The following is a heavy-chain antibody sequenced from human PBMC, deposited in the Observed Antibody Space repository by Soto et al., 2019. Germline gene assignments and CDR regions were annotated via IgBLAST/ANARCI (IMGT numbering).Heavy chain of an antibody. CDR2: ISGSGGST. D-gene: IGHD3-9*01. CDR1: GFTFSSYA. CDR3: AKDQEYYDILTGPRKFDY. Sequence: GGSLRLSCAASGFTFSSYAMSWVRQAPGKGLEWVSAISGSGGSTYYADSVKGRFTISRDNSKNTLYLQMNSLRAEDTAVYYCAKDQEYYDILTGPRKFDYWGQGTLVTVSS. V-gene: IGHV3-23*01. J-gene: IGHJ4*02.